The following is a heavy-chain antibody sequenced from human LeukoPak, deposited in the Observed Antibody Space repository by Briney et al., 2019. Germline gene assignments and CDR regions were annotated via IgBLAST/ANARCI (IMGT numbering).Heavy chain of an antibody. J-gene: IGHJ3*02. CDR1: GYTLTELS. CDR2: FDPEDGET. Sequence: ASVKVSCKVSGYTLTELSMHWVRQAPGKGLEWMGGFDPEDGETIYAQKFQGRVTMTEDTSTDTAYMKLSSLRSEDTAVYYCATDFAPPPVADAFDIWGQGTMVTVSS. CDR3: ATDFAPPPVADAFDI. D-gene: IGHD2-15*01. V-gene: IGHV1-24*01.